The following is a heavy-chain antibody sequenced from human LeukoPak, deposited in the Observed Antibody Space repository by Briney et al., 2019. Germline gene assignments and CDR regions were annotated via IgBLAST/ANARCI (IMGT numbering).Heavy chain of an antibody. CDR2: IYHSGST. CDR1: GGSISSGDYY. D-gene: IGHD1-26*01. Sequence: PSETLSLTCTVSGGSISSGDYYWSWIRQPPGKGLEWIGYIYHSGSTYYNPSLKSRVTISVDRSKNQFSLKLSSVTAADTAVYYCARQGLNSEVDYWGQGTLVTVSS. J-gene: IGHJ4*02. CDR3: ARQGLNSEVDY. V-gene: IGHV4-30-2*01.